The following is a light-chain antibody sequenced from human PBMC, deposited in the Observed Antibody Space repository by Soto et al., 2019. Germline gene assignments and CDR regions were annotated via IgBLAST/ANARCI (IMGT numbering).Light chain of an antibody. Sequence: EIVMTQSPATLSVSPGERATLSCRASQSVSSNLAWYQQKPAKAPRLLIYGAATSATGSPARFSGGGSVTEFTLTISSLLSDDVAVDYCQQYNNWPQLTFGGGTKVEIK. CDR1: QSVSSN. V-gene: IGKV3-15*01. J-gene: IGKJ4*01. CDR2: GAA. CDR3: QQYNNWPQLT.